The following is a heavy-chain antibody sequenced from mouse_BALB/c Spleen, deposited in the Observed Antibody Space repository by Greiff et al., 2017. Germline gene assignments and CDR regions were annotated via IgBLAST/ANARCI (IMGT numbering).Heavy chain of an antibody. Sequence: EVMLVESGGGLVQPGGSLKLSCAASGFTFSSYTMSWVRQTPEKRLEWVAYISNGGGSTYYPDTVKGRFTISRDNAKNTLYLQMSSLKSEDTAMYYCARSTGNYYAMDYWGQGTSVTVSS. CDR2: ISNGGGST. CDR1: GFTFSSYT. D-gene: IGHD2-1*01. J-gene: IGHJ4*01. CDR3: ARSTGNYYAMDY. V-gene: IGHV5-12-2*01.